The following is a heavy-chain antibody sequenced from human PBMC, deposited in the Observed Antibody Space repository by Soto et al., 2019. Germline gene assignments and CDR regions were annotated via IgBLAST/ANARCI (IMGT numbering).Heavy chain of an antibody. CDR2: INHSGST. Sequence: QVQLQQWGAGLLKPSETLSLTCDVYGGSFSGYYWSWIRQPPGKGLEWIGEINHSGSTNYNPSLKSRVTISVDTSKNQFSLKLSSVTAADTAVYYCARGPSTQRFLEWLRHYWGQGTLVTVSS. CDR1: GGSFSGYY. D-gene: IGHD3-3*01. CDR3: ARGPSTQRFLEWLRHY. V-gene: IGHV4-34*01. J-gene: IGHJ4*02.